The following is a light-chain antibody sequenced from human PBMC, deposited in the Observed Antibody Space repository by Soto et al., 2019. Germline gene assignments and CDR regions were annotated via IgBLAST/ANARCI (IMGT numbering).Light chain of an antibody. V-gene: IGKV3-20*01. CDR2: GAA. Sequence: EIVLTQSPGTLSLSPGERATLSCRASQSVSSSDLAWHQQTPGQAPRLLIYGAASRATGIPDRFSGSGSGTDFALTISRLEPEAFAVYYCQQYGSSLYPFGQGTTLQIK. J-gene: IGKJ2*01. CDR1: QSVSSSD. CDR3: QQYGSSLYP.